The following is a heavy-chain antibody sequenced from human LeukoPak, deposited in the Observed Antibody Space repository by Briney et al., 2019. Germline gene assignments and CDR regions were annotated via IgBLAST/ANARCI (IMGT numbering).Heavy chain of an antibody. V-gene: IGHV3-23*01. Sequence: GGSLRLSCAASGFTFSNYAMNWVRQAPGKGLEWVSLITGSGSSTYYADSVKGRFTISRDNSKNTLYLQMNSLRAEDTAVYYCAREGRGYSYGKEYYFDYWGQGTLVTVSS. D-gene: IGHD5-18*01. CDR1: GFTFSNYA. J-gene: IGHJ4*02. CDR2: ITGSGSST. CDR3: AREGRGYSYGKEYYFDY.